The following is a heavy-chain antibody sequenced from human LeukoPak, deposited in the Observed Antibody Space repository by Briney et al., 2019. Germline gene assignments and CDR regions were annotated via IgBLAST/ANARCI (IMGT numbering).Heavy chain of an antibody. Sequence: GGSLRLSCAASGFTFSSYAMHWVRQAPGKGLEWVAVISYDGSNKYYADSVKGRFTISRDNSKNTLYLQMNSLRAEDTAVYYCARDGAYYYDSRSPYNWFDPWGQGTPVTVSS. CDR1: GFTFSSYA. J-gene: IGHJ5*02. D-gene: IGHD3-22*01. CDR3: ARDGAYYYDSRSPYNWFDP. V-gene: IGHV3-30-3*01. CDR2: ISYDGSNK.